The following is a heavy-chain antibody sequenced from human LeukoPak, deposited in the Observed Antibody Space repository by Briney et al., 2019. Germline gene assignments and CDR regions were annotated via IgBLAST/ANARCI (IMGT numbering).Heavy chain of an antibody. Sequence: GGSLRLSCAASGFTFSTYNMNWVRQAPGKGLEWVSSISGSSSYIYYADSVKGRFSISRDNAKNSLYLQMNSLRAEDTAVYYCARDTAVSDFDSWGQGTLVTVSS. D-gene: IGHD4-23*01. J-gene: IGHJ4*02. V-gene: IGHV3-21*01. CDR3: ARDTAVSDFDS. CDR1: GFTFSTYN. CDR2: ISGSSSYI.